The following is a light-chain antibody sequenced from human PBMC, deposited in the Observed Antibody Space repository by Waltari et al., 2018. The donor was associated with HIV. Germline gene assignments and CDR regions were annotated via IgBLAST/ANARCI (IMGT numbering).Light chain of an antibody. V-gene: IGLV2-14*03. J-gene: IGLJ2*01. CDR2: QIN. CDR3: SSFTSDATVL. Sequence: QSALTQPASVSGSPGQAVNISCTGTSSDVGGYKYVSWYQQHPGKVPKFLIFQINNGASGVSSRFSGSKAGNTATLTISGLQAEDEADYYCSSFTSDATVLFGGGTKLTV. CDR1: SSDVGGYKY.